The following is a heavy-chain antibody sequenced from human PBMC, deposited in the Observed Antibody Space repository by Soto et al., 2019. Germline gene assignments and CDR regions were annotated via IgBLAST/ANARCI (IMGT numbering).Heavy chain of an antibody. Sequence: ETLSLTCSVYGGSFSGYYWSWIRQPPGKGLEWIGEINHTGNTKYNPSLKRRVSISSDMSKSQFSLQLNSVTAADTAVYYCASEAYRHYHFDYCGQGTLVTVSS. J-gene: IGHJ4*02. CDR2: INHTGNT. V-gene: IGHV4-34*01. D-gene: IGHD4-17*01. CDR3: ASEAYRHYHFDY. CDR1: GGSFSGYY.